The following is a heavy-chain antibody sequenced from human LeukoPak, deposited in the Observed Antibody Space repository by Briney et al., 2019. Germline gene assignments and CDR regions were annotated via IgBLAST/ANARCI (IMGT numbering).Heavy chain of an antibody. V-gene: IGHV3-23*01. CDR3: AKGRDRYYGSGSSIY. CDR1: GFTFSSYA. D-gene: IGHD3-10*01. Sequence: PGGSLRLSCAASGFTFSSYAMSWVRQAPGKGLEWVSAISGSGGSTYYADSVKGRFTISRDNSKDTLCLQMNSLRAEDTAVYYCAKGRDRYYGSGSSIYWGQGTLVTVSS. J-gene: IGHJ4*02. CDR2: ISGSGGST.